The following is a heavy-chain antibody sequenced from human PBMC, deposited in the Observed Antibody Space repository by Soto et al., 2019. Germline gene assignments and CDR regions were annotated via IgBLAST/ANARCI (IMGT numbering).Heavy chain of an antibody. D-gene: IGHD3-10*01. J-gene: IGHJ6*02. CDR2: ISGSGGST. CDR1: RFTFSNYA. V-gene: IGHV3-23*01. CDR3: AKGGLYGSGSYYNAGNYYYYGVDV. Sequence: LRLSCAASRFTFSNYAMSWVRQAPGKGLEWVSSISGSGGSTYYADSVKGRFTISRDNSKNTLYLQMNSLRAEDTAVYYCAKGGLYGSGSYYNAGNYYYYGVDVWGQGTTVTVSS.